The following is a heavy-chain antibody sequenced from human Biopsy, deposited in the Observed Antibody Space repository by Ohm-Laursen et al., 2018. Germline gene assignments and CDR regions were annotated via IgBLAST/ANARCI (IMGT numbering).Heavy chain of an antibody. D-gene: IGHD5-24*01. Sequence: SETLSLTCTVSGGSISSGSNYWAWIRQPPGKGLEWIGSVYHSGTTYYSPSLKRRVTISVDTSKNQLSLKVTSVTAADTAAYYCARHDGNGPFALDSWGQGTLVAVSS. V-gene: IGHV4-39*01. CDR1: GGSISSGSNY. J-gene: IGHJ4*02. CDR3: ARHDGNGPFALDS. CDR2: VYHSGTT.